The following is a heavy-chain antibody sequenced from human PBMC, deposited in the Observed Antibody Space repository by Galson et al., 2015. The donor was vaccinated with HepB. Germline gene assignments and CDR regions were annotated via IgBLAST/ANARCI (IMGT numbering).Heavy chain of an antibody. CDR1: GYTFTSYG. J-gene: IGHJ4*02. CDR3: ARLQSGTMIVEFRGLDY. CDR2: ISAYNGNT. Sequence: SVKVSCKASGYTFTSYGISWVRQAPGQGLEWMGWISAYNGNTNYAQKLQGRVTMTTDTSTSTAYMELRSLRSDDTAVYYCARLQSGTMIVEFRGLDYWGQGTLVTVSS. V-gene: IGHV1-18*01. D-gene: IGHD3-22*01.